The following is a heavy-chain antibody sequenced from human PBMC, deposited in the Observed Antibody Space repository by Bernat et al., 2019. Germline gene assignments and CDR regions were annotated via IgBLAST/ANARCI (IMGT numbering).Heavy chain of an antibody. CDR3: ASIMITFGGSYDY. CDR2: IHAGGST. J-gene: IGHJ4*02. CDR1: GFTVSSNY. Sequence: EVQLVESGGGLIQPGGSLRLSCAVSGFTVSSNYTSWVRQAPGKGLEWVSVIHAGGSTYYADSVKGRFTISRDNSKNTLYLQMNSLRVEDTAIYYCASIMITFGGSYDYWGQGTLVTVSS. D-gene: IGHD3-16*01. V-gene: IGHV3-53*01.